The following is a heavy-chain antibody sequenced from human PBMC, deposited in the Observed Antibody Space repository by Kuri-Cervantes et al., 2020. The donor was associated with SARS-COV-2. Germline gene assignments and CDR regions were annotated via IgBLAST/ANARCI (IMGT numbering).Heavy chain of an antibody. Sequence: SVKVSCKASGGTFSSYAISWVRQAPGQGLEWMGGIIPIFGTANYAQKFQGRVTITADESTSTAYMELSSLRSEDTAVYYCARGRRVKQQLAFDPRGQGTLVTVSS. CDR2: IIPIFGTA. CDR1: GGTFSSYA. D-gene: IGHD6-13*01. J-gene: IGHJ5*02. CDR3: ARGRRVKQQLAFDP. V-gene: IGHV1-69*13.